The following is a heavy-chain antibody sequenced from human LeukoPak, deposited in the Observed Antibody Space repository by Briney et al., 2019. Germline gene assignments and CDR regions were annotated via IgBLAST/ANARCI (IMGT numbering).Heavy chain of an antibody. CDR1: GYSFTSYW. D-gene: IGHD3-3*01. V-gene: IGHV5-51*01. CDR3: ARTRITIFGVVIISDKFDP. Sequence: GESLKISCKGSGYSFTSYWIGWVRQMPGKGLEWMGIIYPGDSDTRYSPSFQGQVTILADKSISTAYPQWSSLKASDTAMYYCARTRITIFGVVIISDKFDPWGQGTLVTVSS. CDR2: IYPGDSDT. J-gene: IGHJ5*02.